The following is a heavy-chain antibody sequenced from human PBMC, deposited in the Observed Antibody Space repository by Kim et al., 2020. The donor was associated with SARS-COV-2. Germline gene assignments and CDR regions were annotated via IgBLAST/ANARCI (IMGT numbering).Heavy chain of an antibody. CDR1: GFTFSRNG. D-gene: IGHD1-26*01. V-gene: IGHV3-33*01. Sequence: GGSLRLSCAASGFTFSRNGMHWVRQSPGKGLEWVAVIWYDGSNKYYADSVKGRFTISRDNSKNTLYLQMNSLRAEDTAVYYCARDGGSYYLGMDVWGQGTTVTVSS. J-gene: IGHJ6*02. CDR2: IWYDGSNK. CDR3: ARDGGSYYLGMDV.